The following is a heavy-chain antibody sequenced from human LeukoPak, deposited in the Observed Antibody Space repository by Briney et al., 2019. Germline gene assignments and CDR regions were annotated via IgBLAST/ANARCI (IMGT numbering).Heavy chain of an antibody. D-gene: IGHD6-6*01. CDR3: ARESSSSTEVDV. Sequence: GGSLRLSCAASGFTFSGYWMHWVRQAPGKGLVWVSRIKSDGSRTSYADSVKGRFTISGDNAKNTLYLQMNSLRAEDTALYYCARESSSSTEVDVWGQGTTVTVSS. J-gene: IGHJ6*02. V-gene: IGHV3-74*01. CDR1: GFTFSGYW. CDR2: IKSDGSRT.